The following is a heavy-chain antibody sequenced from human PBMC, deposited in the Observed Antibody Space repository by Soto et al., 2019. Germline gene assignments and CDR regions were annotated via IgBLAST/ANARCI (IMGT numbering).Heavy chain of an antibody. V-gene: IGHV3-30*15. D-gene: IGHD3-10*02. CDR2: MSYDGSDT. CDR1: GFIFSNNS. Sequence: GGPRTLSRVGSGFIFSNNSMHWLRQTPGKVLLWVAFMSYDGSDTFYADSVKGRFTISRDNSKNTLFLHMSNLRAEDTAMYYCTIVRVADSALDHWGQGTLVTAPQ. J-gene: IGHJ4*02. CDR3: TIVRVADSALDH.